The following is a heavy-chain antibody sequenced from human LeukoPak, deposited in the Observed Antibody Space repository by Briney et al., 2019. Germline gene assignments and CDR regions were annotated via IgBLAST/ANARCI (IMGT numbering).Heavy chain of an antibody. CDR3: ARHVPSALRVVVVTSDWYFDL. J-gene: IGHJ2*01. CDR1: GGSINNSHYY. D-gene: IGHD2-21*02. Sequence: SETLSLTCTVSGGSINNSHYYWGWIRQPPGKGLEWIGTIFYSGTTQHNPSLQSRATMSVDTSKNQFSLNLRSVTAADAALYYCARHVPSALRVVVVTSDWYFDLWGRGTLVSVSS. V-gene: IGHV4-39*01. CDR2: IFYSGTT.